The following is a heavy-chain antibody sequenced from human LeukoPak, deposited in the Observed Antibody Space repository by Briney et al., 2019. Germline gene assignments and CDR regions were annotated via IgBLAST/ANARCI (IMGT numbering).Heavy chain of an antibody. CDR2: ISSDGSST. V-gene: IGHV3-74*01. J-gene: IGHJ5*02. CDR1: GFTFSSYW. Sequence: PGGSLRLSCAASGFTFSSYWMHWVRHAPGKGLVWVSRISSDGSSTSYADSVKGRFTISRDNAKNTLYLQMNSLRAEDTAVYYRAREGPPYYDFWSGYHNWFDPWGQGTLVTVSS. D-gene: IGHD3-3*01. CDR3: AREGPPYYDFWSGYHNWFDP.